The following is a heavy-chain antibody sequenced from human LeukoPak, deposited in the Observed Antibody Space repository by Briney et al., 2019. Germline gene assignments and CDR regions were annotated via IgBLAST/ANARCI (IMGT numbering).Heavy chain of an antibody. CDR2: ITSNGGSA. Sequence: GGSLRLSCAASGFTFSIYAMHWVRQAPGKGLEYVSAITSNGGSAYYANSVKGRFTISRDNSKNTLYLQMSSLRAEDMAVYYCARENCDSTTCYKTIDYWGQGTLVTVSS. CDR3: ARENCDSTTCYKTIDY. J-gene: IGHJ4*02. CDR1: GFTFSIYA. V-gene: IGHV3-64*01. D-gene: IGHD2-2*02.